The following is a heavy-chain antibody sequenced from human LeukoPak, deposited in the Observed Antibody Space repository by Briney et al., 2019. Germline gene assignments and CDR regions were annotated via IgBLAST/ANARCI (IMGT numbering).Heavy chain of an antibody. J-gene: IGHJ3*02. CDR2: MNPNSGNT. CDR1: GYTFTSYD. Sequence: GASVKVSCKASGYTFTSYDINWVRQATGQGLEWMGWMNPNSGNTGHAQKFQGRVTITSNTSISTAYMELSSRRSEDTAVYYCARGRDAFDIWGQGTMVTVSS. CDR3: ARGRDAFDI. V-gene: IGHV1-8*03.